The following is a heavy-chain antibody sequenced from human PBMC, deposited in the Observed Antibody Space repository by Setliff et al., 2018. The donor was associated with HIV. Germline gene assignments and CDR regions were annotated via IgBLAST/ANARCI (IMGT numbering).Heavy chain of an antibody. CDR3: ARGDYASPPLFMGY. Sequence: SETLSLTCTVSGDSISTYHWSWIRQTPGKGLEWIGNIPITGRTTYNLSLKSRLTITRDTSENQISLILSSVTAADTAMYYCARGDYASPPLFMGYWGQGTLVTISS. D-gene: IGHD4-17*01. V-gene: IGHV4-4*08. CDR1: GDSISTYH. CDR2: IPITGRT. J-gene: IGHJ4*02.